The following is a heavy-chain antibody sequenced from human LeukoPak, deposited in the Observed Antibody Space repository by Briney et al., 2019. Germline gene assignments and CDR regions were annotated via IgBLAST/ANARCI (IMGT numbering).Heavy chain of an antibody. CDR1: GGTFSSYA. V-gene: IGHV1-69*05. CDR2: IIPIFGTA. Sequence: GSSVKVSCKASGGTFSSYAISWVRQAPGQGLEWMGGIIPIFGTANYAQKFQGRVTITTDESTSTAYMELSSLRSEGTAVYYCARDSGSSSDYYYYMDVWGKGTTVTVSS. D-gene: IGHD6-6*01. CDR3: ARDSGSSSDYYYYMDV. J-gene: IGHJ6*03.